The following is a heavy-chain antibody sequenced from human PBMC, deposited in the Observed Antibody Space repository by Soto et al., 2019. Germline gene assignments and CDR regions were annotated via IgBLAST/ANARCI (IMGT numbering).Heavy chain of an antibody. J-gene: IGHJ4*02. Sequence: SETLSLTCTVSGGSISSGGYYWSWIRQHPGKGLEWIGYIYYSGSTYYNPSLKSRVTISVDTTKNQFSLKLSSVTAADTAVYYWARRATRHGYSYDPYYFDYWGQGTLVTVSS. D-gene: IGHD5-18*01. CDR1: GGSISSGGYY. V-gene: IGHV4-31*03. CDR2: IYYSGST. CDR3: ARRATRHGYSYDPYYFDY.